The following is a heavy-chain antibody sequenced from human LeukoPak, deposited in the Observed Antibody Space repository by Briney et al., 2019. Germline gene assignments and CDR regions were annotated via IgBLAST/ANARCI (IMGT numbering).Heavy chain of an antibody. V-gene: IGHV4-30-4*08. D-gene: IGHD6-13*01. CDR2: IYYSGST. Sequence: SETLSLTCTVSGDSIDRGGYYWGWVRQHPGKGLEWIGYIYYSGSTYYNPSLKSRVTISVDTSKNQFSLKLSSVTAADTAVYYCARERIAAAVLDYWGQGTLVTVSS. J-gene: IGHJ4*02. CDR1: GDSIDRGGYY. CDR3: ARERIAAAVLDY.